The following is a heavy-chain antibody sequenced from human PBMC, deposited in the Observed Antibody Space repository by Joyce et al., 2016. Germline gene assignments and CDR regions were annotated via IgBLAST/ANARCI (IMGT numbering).Heavy chain of an antibody. J-gene: IGHJ6*02. Sequence: QVQLQESGPGLVKPSETLFLTCTVSGGSLSSYFWTWIRQPPGKGLEWIGNIYYTRSTNYNPSLESRVTISVDTSKNQFSLGMTYVTAADTAVYYCARQNAGGNSFGRSYYGLDLWGRGTTVTVAS. V-gene: IGHV4-59*08. CDR3: ARQNAGGNSFGRSYYGLDL. CDR2: IYYTRST. D-gene: IGHD5-18*01. CDR1: GGSLSSYF.